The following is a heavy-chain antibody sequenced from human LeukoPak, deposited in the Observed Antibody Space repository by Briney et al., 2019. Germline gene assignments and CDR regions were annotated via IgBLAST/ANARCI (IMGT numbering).Heavy chain of an antibody. CDR2: IIPIFGTA. V-gene: IGHV1-69*06. CDR1: GGTFSSYA. CDR3: ARDGYYDSSGCDAFDI. Sequence: ASVKVSCKASGGTFSSYAISWVRQAPGQGLEWMGGIIPIFGTANYAQKFQGRVTITADKSTSTAYMELSSLRSEDTAVYYCARDGYYDSSGCDAFDIWGQGTMVTVSS. D-gene: IGHD3-22*01. J-gene: IGHJ3*02.